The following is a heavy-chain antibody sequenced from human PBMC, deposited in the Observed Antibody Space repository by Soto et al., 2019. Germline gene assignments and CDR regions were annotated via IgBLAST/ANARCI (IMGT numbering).Heavy chain of an antibody. CDR1: GFTFDDYA. J-gene: IGHJ4*02. V-gene: IGHV3-9*01. CDR2: ISWNSGSI. CDR3: AKDMGPYYYDSSGYFDY. Sequence: EVQLVESGGGLVQPGRSLILSCAASGFTFDDYAMHWVRQAPGKGLEWVSGISWNSGSIGYADSVKGRFTISRDNAKNSLYLQMNSLRAEDTALYYCAKDMGPYYYDSSGYFDYWGQGTLVTVSS. D-gene: IGHD3-22*01.